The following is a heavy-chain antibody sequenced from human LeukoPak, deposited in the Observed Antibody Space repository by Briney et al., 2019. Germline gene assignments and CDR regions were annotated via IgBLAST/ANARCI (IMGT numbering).Heavy chain of an antibody. J-gene: IGHJ6*03. CDR2: IYYSGST. Sequence: SQTLSLTCTVSGGSISSGDYYWSWIRQPPGKGLEWIGYIYYSGSTYYNPSLKSRVTISVDTSKNQFSLKLSSVTAADTAVYYCARGSCSGGSCCYYYYYMDVWGKGTTVTVSS. V-gene: IGHV4-30-4*08. CDR3: ARGSCSGGSCCYYYYYMDV. D-gene: IGHD2-15*01. CDR1: GGSISSGDYY.